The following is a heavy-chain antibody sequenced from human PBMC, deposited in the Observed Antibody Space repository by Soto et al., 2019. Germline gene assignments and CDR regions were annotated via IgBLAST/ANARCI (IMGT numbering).Heavy chain of an antibody. J-gene: IGHJ6*03. CDR1: GFTLSGYA. CDR3: ARRARPDFYYMDV. CDR2: ISSNGVGK. V-gene: IGHV3-64*01. D-gene: IGHD6-6*01. Sequence: EVQLAESGGGLAQPGGSLRLSCAASGFTLSGYAMDWVRQAPGKGLEYVSGISSNGVGKYYANSVQGRFTISRDNSKNTVYLQMSSLRPEDMAVYYCARRARPDFYYMDVWGKGTTVTVSS.